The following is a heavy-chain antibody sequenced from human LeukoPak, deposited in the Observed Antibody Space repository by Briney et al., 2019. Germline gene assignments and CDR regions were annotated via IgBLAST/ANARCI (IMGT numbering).Heavy chain of an antibody. V-gene: IGHV3-73*01. CDR3: TRPADTAQNWFFDL. Sequence: GGSLRLSCAASGDTFSDSAVHCVRQASGKGPEWRGRIRTKSNSYETAYAPSMKGRFTISRDDSQNTAYLQMNSLQPEDTAVYYCTRPADTAQNWFFDLWGRGTLVIVSS. CDR1: GDTFSDSA. CDR2: IRTKSNSYET. D-gene: IGHD5-18*01. J-gene: IGHJ2*01.